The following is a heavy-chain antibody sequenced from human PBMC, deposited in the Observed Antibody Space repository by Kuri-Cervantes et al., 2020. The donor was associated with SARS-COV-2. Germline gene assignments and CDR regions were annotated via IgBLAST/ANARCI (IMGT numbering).Heavy chain of an antibody. CDR3: AKDWWGYCSSTSCYEPSQFDY. CDR1: GFTFSSYA. J-gene: IGHJ4*02. D-gene: IGHD2-2*01. CDR2: ISGSGGST. V-gene: IGHV3-23*01. Sequence: GESLKISCAASGFTFSSYAMSWVRQAPGKGLEWVSAISGSGGSTYYADSVKGRFTISRDNSKNTLYLQMNSLRAEDTAVYYCAKDWWGYCSSTSCYEPSQFDYWGQGTLVTVSS.